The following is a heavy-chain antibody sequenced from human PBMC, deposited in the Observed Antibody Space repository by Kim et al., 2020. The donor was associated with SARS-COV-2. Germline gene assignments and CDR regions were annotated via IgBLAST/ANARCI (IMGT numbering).Heavy chain of an antibody. D-gene: IGHD4-17*01. J-gene: IGHJ5*02. CDR2: ISGSGTTT. CDR3: AKHAFADYSDWPP. V-gene: IGHV3-23*01. Sequence: GGSLRLSCAASGFTFSSDAMSWVRQAPGKGLEWVSSISGSGTTTYYDDIVKGRFITSSDNPNNSLYLLLSSLSVETTVVYYCAKHAFADYSDWPPFGQG. CDR1: GFTFSSDA.